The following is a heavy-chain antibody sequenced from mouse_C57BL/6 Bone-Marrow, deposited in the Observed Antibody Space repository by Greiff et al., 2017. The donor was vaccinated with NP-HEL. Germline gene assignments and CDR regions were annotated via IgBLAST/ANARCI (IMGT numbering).Heavy chain of an antibody. CDR3: ARPVWLRQDWYDDV. V-gene: IGHV5-9*01. D-gene: IGHD2-2*01. CDR2: ISGGGGNS. J-gene: IGHJ1*03. CDR1: GFTFSSYT. Sequence: EVMLVESGGGLVKPGGSLKLSCAASGFTFSSYTMSWVRQTPEKRLEWVATISGGGGNSYYPDSVTGRCTISRANANHTLYLQMSSLRSEDTASYYCARPVWLRQDWYDDVWGTGTTVTVSS.